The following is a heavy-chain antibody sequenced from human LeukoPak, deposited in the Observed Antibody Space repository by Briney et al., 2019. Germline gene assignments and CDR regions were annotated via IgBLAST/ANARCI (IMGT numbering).Heavy chain of an antibody. CDR1: GDSLSSSNW. CDR2: IYHSGST. J-gene: IGHJ6*02. CDR3: ACYYGDSDSHPYYYGMDV. V-gene: IGHV4-4*02. Sequence: SETLSLTCTVSGDSLSSSNWWSWVRQPPGKGLEWIGEIYHSGSTNYNPSLKSRVTISVDKSKNQFSLKLSSVTAADTAVYYCACYYGDSDSHPYYYGMDVWGQGTTVTVSS. D-gene: IGHD4-17*01.